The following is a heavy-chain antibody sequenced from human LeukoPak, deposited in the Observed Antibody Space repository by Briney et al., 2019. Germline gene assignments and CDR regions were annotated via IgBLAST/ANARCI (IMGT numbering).Heavy chain of an antibody. CDR1: GFTVSSNY. CDR3: ARVEVGY. V-gene: IGHV3-21*01. J-gene: IGHJ4*02. CDR2: ISSSSSNI. Sequence: GGSLRLSCAASGFTVSSNYMSWVRQAPGKGLEWVSSISSSSSNIYYADSVKGRFTISRDNAKNSLYLQMNSLRAEDTAVYYCARVEVGYWGQGTLVTVSS. D-gene: IGHD3-10*01.